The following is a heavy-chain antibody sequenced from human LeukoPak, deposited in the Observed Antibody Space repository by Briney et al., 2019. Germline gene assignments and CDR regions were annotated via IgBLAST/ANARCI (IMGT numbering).Heavy chain of an antibody. CDR1: GYTFTSYA. CDR3: ARDQKLRIATTEYYYYGMDV. CDR2: ISAYNGNT. D-gene: IGHD1-14*01. Sequence: GASVKVSCKASGYTFTSYAMHWVRQAPGQGLEWMGWISAYNGNTNYAQKLQGRVTMTTDTSTSTAYMELRSLRSDDTAVYYCARDQKLRIATTEYYYYGMDVWGQGTTVTVSS. J-gene: IGHJ6*02. V-gene: IGHV1-18*01.